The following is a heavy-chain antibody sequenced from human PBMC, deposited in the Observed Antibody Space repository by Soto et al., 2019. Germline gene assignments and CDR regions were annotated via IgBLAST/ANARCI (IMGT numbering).Heavy chain of an antibody. D-gene: IGHD2-2*01. CDR2: INIDVTKT. CDR1: EFTFSKYW. CDR3: AKDSTDCSSTSCYRYYYYGREV. Sequence: WGSLRLSCVASEFTFSKYWMHWVRQAPGKGLVWVSRINIDVTKTAYADSVKGRFTVSRDNANNTLYLQMNSLGVEDTAVYYCAKDSTDCSSTSCYRYYYYGREVWGQGTPVSVSS. V-gene: IGHV3-74*01. J-gene: IGHJ6*02.